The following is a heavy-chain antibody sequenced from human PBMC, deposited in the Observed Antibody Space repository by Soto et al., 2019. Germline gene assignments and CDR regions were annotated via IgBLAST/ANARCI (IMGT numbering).Heavy chain of an antibody. CDR2: ISSSSSTI. D-gene: IGHD1-20*01. CDR3: AKDRTANWNAPQPNAFDI. V-gene: IGHV3-48*04. J-gene: IGHJ3*02. CDR1: GFTFSSYS. Sequence: SGGSLRLSCAASGFTFSSYSMNWVRQAPGKGLEWVSYISSSSSTIYYADSVKGRFTISRDNAKNSLYLQMNSLRAEDTALYYCAKDRTANWNAPQPNAFDIWGQGTMVTVSS.